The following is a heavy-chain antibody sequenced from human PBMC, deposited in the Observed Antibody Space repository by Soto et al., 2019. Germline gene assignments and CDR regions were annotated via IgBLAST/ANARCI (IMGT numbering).Heavy chain of an antibody. CDR2: ISSGSSYI. CDR1: GFTFSSYS. CDR3: ERDLIFATTKVQEYCSSTSCYRGGMDV. J-gene: IGHJ6*02. V-gene: IGHV3-21*01. Sequence: GSLRLSCSASGFTFSSYSMNWVRQAPGKGLEWVSCISSGSSYIYYADSVKGRLTISRDNAKNSLYLQMNSLRAEDTAVYYCERDLIFATTKVQEYCSSTSCYRGGMDVWGQGTKVTVSS. D-gene: IGHD2-2*02.